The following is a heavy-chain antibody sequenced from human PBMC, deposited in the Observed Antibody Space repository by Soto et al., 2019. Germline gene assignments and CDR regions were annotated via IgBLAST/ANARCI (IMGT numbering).Heavy chain of an antibody. Sequence: SETLSLTCTVSGGSITTSSYFWGWIRQPPGKGLEWIGDIYYVGSTFYNPSLKSRVTISVDTSKSQFSLNLNSVTAADTAVYYCARDLWGYCGADCYPLDVWGQGTTVTVS. CDR1: GGSITTSSYF. V-gene: IGHV4-39*02. D-gene: IGHD2-21*02. CDR2: IYYVGST. CDR3: ARDLWGYCGADCYPLDV. J-gene: IGHJ6*02.